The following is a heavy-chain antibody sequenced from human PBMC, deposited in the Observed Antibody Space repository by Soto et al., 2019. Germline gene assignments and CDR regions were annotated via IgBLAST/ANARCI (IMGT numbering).Heavy chain of an antibody. J-gene: IGHJ4*02. CDR1: GGSISSYY. CDR2: IYTSGST. D-gene: IGHD6-13*01. CDR3: ARGLPLAAAGSTTVFDY. Sequence: SETLSLTCTVSGGSISSYYWSWIRQPAGKGLEWIGRIYTSGSTNYNPSLKSRVTMSVDTSKNQFSLKLSPVTAADTAVYYCARGLPLAAAGSTTVFDYWGQGTLVTVSS. V-gene: IGHV4-4*07.